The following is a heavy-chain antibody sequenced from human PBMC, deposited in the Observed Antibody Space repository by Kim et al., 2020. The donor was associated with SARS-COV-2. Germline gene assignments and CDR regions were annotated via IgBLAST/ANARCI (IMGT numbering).Heavy chain of an antibody. V-gene: IGHV4-59*09. D-gene: IGHD4-17*01. Sequence: NPSLKSRVTISVDTSKKQFSLKLSSVTAADTAVYYCARGVTTRGEAYFDYWGQGTLVTVSS. J-gene: IGHJ4*02. CDR3: ARGVTTRGEAYFDY.